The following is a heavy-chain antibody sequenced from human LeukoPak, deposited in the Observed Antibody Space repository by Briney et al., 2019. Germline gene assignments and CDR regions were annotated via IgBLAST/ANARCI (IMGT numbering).Heavy chain of an antibody. D-gene: IGHD4-17*01. J-gene: IGHJ4*02. CDR2: IHRFGST. V-gene: IGHV4-38-2*02. Sequence: DTVTLTSTVSGHSISSGSSWGWIRPPPGNRLEWLGNIHRFGSTHYNPSLNARLTISIDTSKNAFSPRLTSVTAADTAVYYCAKSDYGTTVWYFNSWAQGTLVTVSS. CDR3: AKSDYGTTVWYFNS. CDR1: GHSISSGSS.